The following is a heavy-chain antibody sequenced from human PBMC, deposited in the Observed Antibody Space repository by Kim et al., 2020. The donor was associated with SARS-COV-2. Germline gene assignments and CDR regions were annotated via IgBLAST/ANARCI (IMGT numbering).Heavy chain of an antibody. V-gene: IGHV4-31*03. Sequence: SETLSLTCTVSGGSISSGGYYWSWIRQHPGKGLEWIGYIYYSGSTYYNPSLKSRVTISVDTSKNQFSLKLSSVTAADTAVYYCASSPPFGGWFFDYWGQGTLVTVSS. CDR1: GGSISSGGYY. CDR3: ASSPPFGGWFFDY. J-gene: IGHJ4*02. D-gene: IGHD6-19*01. CDR2: IYYSGST.